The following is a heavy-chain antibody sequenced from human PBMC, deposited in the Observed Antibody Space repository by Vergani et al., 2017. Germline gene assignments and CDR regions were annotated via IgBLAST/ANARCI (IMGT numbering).Heavy chain of an antibody. D-gene: IGHD1-26*01. CDR1: GYSFSNYW. V-gene: IGHV5-51*01. CDR2: IFPGDSDT. CDR3: ARSADSGGYYDVFDI. Sequence: EVQLVQSGAEVKKPGESLKISCKGSGYSFSNYWIGWVRQMPGKGLEWMGIIFPGDSDTRYSPSFQGQVTISGDKSISTAYLQWSGLKASDSAMYYCARSADSGGYYDVFDIWGQGTMVTVSS. J-gene: IGHJ3*02.